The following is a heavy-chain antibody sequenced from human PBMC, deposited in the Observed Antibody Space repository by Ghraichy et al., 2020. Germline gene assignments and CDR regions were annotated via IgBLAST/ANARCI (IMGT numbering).Heavy chain of an antibody. V-gene: IGHV4-34*01. D-gene: IGHD1-26*01. CDR3: ATRGRGLYSGSY. Sequence: SETLSLTCAVYGGSFSGYYWSWIRQPPGKGLEWIGEINHSGSTNYNPSLKSRVTISVDTSKNQFSLKLSSVTAADTAVYSCATRGRGLYSGSYWGQGTLVTVSS. CDR2: INHSGST. CDR1: GGSFSGYY. J-gene: IGHJ4*02.